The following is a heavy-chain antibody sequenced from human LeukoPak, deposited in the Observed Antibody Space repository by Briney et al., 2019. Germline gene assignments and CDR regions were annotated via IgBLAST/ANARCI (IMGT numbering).Heavy chain of an antibody. V-gene: IGHV4-34*01. CDR1: GGSFSGYY. CDR2: INHSGST. D-gene: IGHD5-18*01. CDR3: ASSLRGYSYGLFGY. Sequence: PSETLSLTCAVYGGSFSGYYWSWIRQPPGKGLEWIGEINHSGSTNYNPSLKSRVTISVDTSKNQFSLKLSSVTAADTAVYYCASSLRGYSYGLFGYWGKGTLVTVSS. J-gene: IGHJ4*02.